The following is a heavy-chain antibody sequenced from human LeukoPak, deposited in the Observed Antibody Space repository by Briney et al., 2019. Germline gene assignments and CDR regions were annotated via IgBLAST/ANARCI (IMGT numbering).Heavy chain of an antibody. CDR1: GYSISSGYY. CDR3: ARIYGSGDAFDI. J-gene: IGHJ3*02. D-gene: IGHD3-10*01. CDR2: IYHSGST. V-gene: IGHV4-38-2*02. Sequence: SETLSLTCTVSGYSISSGYYWGWIRQPPGKGLEWIGSIYHSGSTYYNPSLKGRVTISVDTSKNQFSLKLSSVTAADTAVYYCARIYGSGDAFDIWGQGTMVTVSS.